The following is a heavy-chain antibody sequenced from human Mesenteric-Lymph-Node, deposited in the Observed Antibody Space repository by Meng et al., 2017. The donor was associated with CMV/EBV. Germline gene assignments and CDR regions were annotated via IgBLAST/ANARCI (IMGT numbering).Heavy chain of an antibody. D-gene: IGHD5-18*01. CDR2: INPSGGST. Sequence: ASVKVSCKASGYTFTSYYMHWVRQAPGQGLEWMGIINPSGGSTSYAQKFQGRVTMTRDTSTSTVYMELSSLRSEDTAVYYCARVPASIDTAMVTFYYYYYGMDVWDQGTTVTVSS. J-gene: IGHJ6*02. CDR1: GYTFTSYY. V-gene: IGHV1-46*01. CDR3: ARVPASIDTAMVTFYYYYYGMDV.